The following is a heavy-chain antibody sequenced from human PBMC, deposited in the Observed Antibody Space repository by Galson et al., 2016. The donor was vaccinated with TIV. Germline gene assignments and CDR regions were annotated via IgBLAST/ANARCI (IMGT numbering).Heavy chain of an antibody. V-gene: IGHV3-23*01. J-gene: IGHJ6*02. D-gene: IGHD3-22*01. CDR3: AKVPSSGFSYYFGFDV. CDR2: ISGGGGTT. CDR1: GFTFSSYA. Sequence: SLRLSCAASGFTFSSYAMTWVRQAPGKGLEWVSTISGGGGTTYYTDSVKGRFTISRDNSKSTLHLQMNSLGPEDTAVYCCAKVPSSGFSYYFGFDVWGQGTTVTVSS.